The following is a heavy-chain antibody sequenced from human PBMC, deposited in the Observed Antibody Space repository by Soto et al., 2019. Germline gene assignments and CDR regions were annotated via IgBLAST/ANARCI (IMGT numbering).Heavy chain of an antibody. CDR2: ISSSPTTI. V-gene: IGHV3-11*01. D-gene: IGHD4-17*01. Sequence: GGSLRLSCAASGFTFSDYYMSWIRQAPGKGLEWISYISSSPTTIDYADSVKGRITISRDNAKSSMYLQMNSLRAEDTAVYCCARSGRDYRDSGNYYLYMDVWGKGTTVTVSS. J-gene: IGHJ6*03. CDR3: ARSGRDYRDSGNYYLYMDV. CDR1: GFTFSDYY.